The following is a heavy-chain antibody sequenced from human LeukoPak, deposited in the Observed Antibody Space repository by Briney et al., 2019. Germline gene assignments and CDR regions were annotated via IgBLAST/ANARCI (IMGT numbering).Heavy chain of an antibody. Sequence: SETLSLTCTVSGGSISSYYWSWIRQTPGKGLEWIGSIYNSGSTDYNPSLKSRVTISIDMSKNQFSLKLSSVTAADTAVYYCARDLDGYNFLDYWGHGTLVTVSS. J-gene: IGHJ4*01. CDR2: IYNSGST. CDR3: ARDLDGYNFLDY. D-gene: IGHD5-24*01. CDR1: GGSISSYY. V-gene: IGHV4-59*01.